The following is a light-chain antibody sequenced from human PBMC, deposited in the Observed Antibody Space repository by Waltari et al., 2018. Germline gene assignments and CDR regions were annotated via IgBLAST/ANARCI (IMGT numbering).Light chain of an antibody. V-gene: IGKV3-20*01. J-gene: IGKJ1*01. CDR1: QSIGRS. Sequence: EIMLTQSPGTLYLSPGERATLSCRTSQSIGRSLAWYQQKPGQAPRLLIYGASSRATDIPDRFSGSGSGTDFSLTINTLEPEDCALYYCQHYVRLPVTFGQGTKVEIK. CDR2: GAS. CDR3: QHYVRLPVT.